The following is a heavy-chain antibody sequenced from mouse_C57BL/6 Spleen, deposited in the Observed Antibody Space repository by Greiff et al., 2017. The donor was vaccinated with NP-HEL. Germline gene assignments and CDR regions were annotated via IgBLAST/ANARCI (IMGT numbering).Heavy chain of an antibody. V-gene: IGHV5-4*01. CDR1: GFTFSSYA. J-gene: IGHJ2*01. CDR2: ISDGGSYT. D-gene: IGHD1-1*01. CDR3: ARDGHYYGSSFDY. Sequence: EVQLVESGGGLVKPGGSLKLSCAASGFTFSSYAMSWVRQTPEKRLEWVATISDGGSYTYYPDNVQGRFTISRDNAKNNLYLQMSHLKSDDTAMYYCARDGHYYGSSFDYWGQGTTLTVSS.